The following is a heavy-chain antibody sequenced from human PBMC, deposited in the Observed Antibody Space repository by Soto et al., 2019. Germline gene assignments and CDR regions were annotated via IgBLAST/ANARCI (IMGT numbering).Heavy chain of an antibody. V-gene: IGHV3-23*01. J-gene: IGHJ4*02. Sequence: EVQVLESGGGLIQPGGTLRLSCAASRFIFSSYGMSWVRQAPGKGLEWVSGISGSGGSTWYVDSVKGRFTISRDNSKKTLYLQLSSLRVDDTAVYYCAKSPVEYGTFDYWGQGTLVTVSS. CDR3: AKSPVEYGTFDY. D-gene: IGHD4-17*01. CDR1: RFIFSSYG. CDR2: ISGSGGST.